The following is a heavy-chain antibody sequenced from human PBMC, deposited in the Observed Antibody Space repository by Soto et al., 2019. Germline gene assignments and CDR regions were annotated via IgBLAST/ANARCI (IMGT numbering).Heavy chain of an antibody. J-gene: IGHJ4*02. V-gene: IGHV2-5*02. Sequence: QITLKESGPTLVKPTQTLTLTCTFSGFSLTTSGVAVGWIRQPPGKALEWLALIYWDDDKRYSPSLKSRLTIAEDTSKDQVVLTMTTMDPVDTATYYCAHRDYRSGVFDYWGQGVLVTVSS. CDR1: GFSLTTSGVA. CDR2: IYWDDDK. D-gene: IGHD2-15*01. CDR3: AHRDYRSGVFDY.